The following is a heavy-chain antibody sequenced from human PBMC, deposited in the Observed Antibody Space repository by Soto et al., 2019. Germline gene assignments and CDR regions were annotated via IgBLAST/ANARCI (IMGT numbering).Heavy chain of an antibody. CDR1: GFTFSEYS. V-gene: IGHV3-21*01. CDR2: ITHSGTYV. D-gene: IGHD5-12*01. Sequence: DVQLVESGGGLVRPGGSLRLSCTASGFTFSEYSMSWVRQAPGKGLEWVSSITHSGTYVYYADSVKGRFTISRDSASNALLLQIISLRAAYTAVDHCARARGNDWYSDYWGQGTLVTVSS. CDR3: ARARGNDWYSDY. J-gene: IGHJ4*02.